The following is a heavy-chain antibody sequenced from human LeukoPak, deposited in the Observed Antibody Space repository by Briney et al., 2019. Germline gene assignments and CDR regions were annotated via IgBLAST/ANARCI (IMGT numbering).Heavy chain of an antibody. CDR1: DFSFTTYA. CDR2: ISSSSSYI. Sequence: GGSLRLSCAASDFSFTTYAMSWVRQAPGKGLEWVSSISSSSSYIYYADSVKGRFTISRDNAKNSLYLQLNSLRAEDTAVYYCARDGILMVYAIHYWGQGTLVTVSS. CDR3: ARDGILMVYAIHY. D-gene: IGHD2-8*01. J-gene: IGHJ4*02. V-gene: IGHV3-21*01.